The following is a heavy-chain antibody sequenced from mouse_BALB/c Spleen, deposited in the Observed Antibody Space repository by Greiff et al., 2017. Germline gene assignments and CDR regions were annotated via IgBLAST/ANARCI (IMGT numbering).Heavy chain of an antibody. J-gene: IGHJ2*01. CDR2: ISYSGST. V-gene: IGHV3-2*02. CDR1: GYSITSDYA. Sequence: DVKLQESGPGLVKPSQSLSLTCTVTGYSITSDYAWNWIRQFPGNKLEWMGYISYSGSTSYNPSLKSRISITRDTSKNQFFLQLNSVTTEDTATYYCARDEVRGFDYWGQGTTLTVSS. CDR3: ARDEVRGFDY. D-gene: IGHD2-14*01.